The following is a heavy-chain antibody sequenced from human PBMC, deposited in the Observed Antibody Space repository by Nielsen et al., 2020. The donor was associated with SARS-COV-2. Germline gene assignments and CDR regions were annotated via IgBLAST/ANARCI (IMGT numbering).Heavy chain of an antibody. CDR1: GFTFSSYA. D-gene: IGHD6-19*01. CDR3: ARDLYSSGWGYFDY. J-gene: IGHJ4*02. V-gene: IGHV3-30-3*01. Sequence: GGSLRLSCAASGFTFSSYAMHWVRQAPGKGLEWVAVMSYDGSNKYYADSVKGRFTISRDNSKNTLYLQMNSLRAEDTAVYYCARDLYSSGWGYFDYWGQGTLVTVSS. CDR2: MSYDGSNK.